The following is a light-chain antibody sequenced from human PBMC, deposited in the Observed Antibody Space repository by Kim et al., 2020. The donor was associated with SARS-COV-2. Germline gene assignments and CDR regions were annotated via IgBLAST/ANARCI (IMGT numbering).Light chain of an antibody. J-gene: IGKJ1*01. V-gene: IGKV3-11*01. CDR1: PSVGSS. Sequence: LSPGKRATHASRPRPSVGSSFAWYQQKPGQAPKLLIYDVFRRATVIPARFSGSGSGTDFTLTISSLEPEDFAVYYCQQRGNWPLTFGQVTKVDIK. CDR3: QQRGNWPLT. CDR2: DVF.